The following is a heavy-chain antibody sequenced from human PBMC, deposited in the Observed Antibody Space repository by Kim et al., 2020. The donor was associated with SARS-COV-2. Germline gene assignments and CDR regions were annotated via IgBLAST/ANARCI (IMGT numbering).Heavy chain of an antibody. Sequence: SPSFQAQVTIAADKSIRTAYLQWSSLKASDTAMYYCARHGSAAAGTPFDYWGQGTLVTVSS. V-gene: IGHV5-51*01. CDR3: ARHGSAAAGTPFDY. J-gene: IGHJ4*02. D-gene: IGHD6-13*01.